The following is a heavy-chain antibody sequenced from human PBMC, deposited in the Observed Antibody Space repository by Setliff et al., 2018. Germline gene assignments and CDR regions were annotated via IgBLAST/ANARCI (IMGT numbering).Heavy chain of an antibody. CDR1: GFTFSSYE. V-gene: IGHV3-21*01. CDR3: ARAPSTRGYSGYDS. D-gene: IGHD5-12*01. Sequence: GGSLRLSCAASGFTFSSYEMNWVRQAPRKGLEWVSSISSSSSYIYYADSVKGRFTISRDNAKNSLYLQMNSLRAEDTAVYYCARAPSTRGYSGYDSWGQGTLVTVSS. J-gene: IGHJ5*02. CDR2: ISSSSSYI.